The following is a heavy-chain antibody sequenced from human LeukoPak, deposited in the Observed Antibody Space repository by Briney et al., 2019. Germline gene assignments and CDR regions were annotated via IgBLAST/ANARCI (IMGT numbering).Heavy chain of an antibody. CDR1: GFTFSDYY. D-gene: IGHD3-22*01. V-gene: IGHV3-11*04. J-gene: IGHJ4*02. Sequence: GGSLRLSCAASGFTFSDYYMSWIRQAPGKGLEWVSYISGGGSTIYYADSVKGRFTISRDNAKNSLYLQMNSLRAEDTAVYYCARDIYYYDTSGYYFPGGSDYWGQGTLVTVSS. CDR2: ISGGGSTI. CDR3: ARDIYYYDTSGYYFPGGSDY.